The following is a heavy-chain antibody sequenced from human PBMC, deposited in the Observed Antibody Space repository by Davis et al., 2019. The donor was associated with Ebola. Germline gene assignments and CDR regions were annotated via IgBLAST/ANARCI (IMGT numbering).Heavy chain of an antibody. V-gene: IGHV3-21*01. J-gene: IGHJ4*02. CDR2: ISSSSSYI. CDR3: ARDGPNRLGSGWTEIFDY. CDR1: GFTFSSYS. D-gene: IGHD6-19*01. Sequence: GESLKISCAASGFTFSSYSMNWVRQAPGKGLEWVSSISSSSSYIYYADSVKGRFTISRDNAKNSLYLQMNSLRAEDTAVYYCARDGPNRLGSGWTEIFDYWGQGTLVTVSS.